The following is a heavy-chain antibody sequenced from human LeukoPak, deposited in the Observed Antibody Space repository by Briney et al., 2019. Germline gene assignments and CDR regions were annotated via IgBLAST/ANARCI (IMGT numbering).Heavy chain of an antibody. D-gene: IGHD1-26*01. CDR3: ARDGLVGATRNYYYYMDV. J-gene: IGHJ6*03. CDR1: GGSFSGYY. V-gene: IGHV4-34*01. CDR2: IYHSGST. Sequence: PSETLSLTCAVYGGSFSGYYWSWIRQPPGKGLEWIGEIYHSGSTNYNPSLKSRVTISVDKSKNQFSLKLSSVTAADTAVYYCARDGLVGATRNYYYYMDVWGKGTTVTVSS.